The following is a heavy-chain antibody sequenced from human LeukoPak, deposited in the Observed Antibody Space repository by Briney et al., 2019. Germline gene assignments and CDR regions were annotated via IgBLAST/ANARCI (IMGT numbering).Heavy chain of an antibody. CDR1: GYTFTSYG. V-gene: IGHV1-2*02. J-gene: IGHJ4*02. CDR2: INPNSGDT. Sequence: ASVKVSCKASGYTFTSYGISWVRQAPGQGLEWMGWINPNSGDTNYAQTFQGRVTMTRDTSISTAYMELSRLRSDDTAVYYCARDPYGSGSRRKIFAYWGQGTLVTVSS. D-gene: IGHD3-10*01. CDR3: ARDPYGSGSRRKIFAY.